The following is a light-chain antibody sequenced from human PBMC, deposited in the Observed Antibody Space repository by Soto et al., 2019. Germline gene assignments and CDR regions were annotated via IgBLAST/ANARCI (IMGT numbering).Light chain of an antibody. CDR1: QSVSSN. CDR2: GAS. Sequence: EIVMTQSPATLSVSPGERATLSCRASQSVSSNLAWYQQKPGQAPRLLIYGASTRATGIPARFSVSGSGTDFTLTISSLQSEDFADYYCQQYNNWPLTFGGGTKVEIK. CDR3: QQYNNWPLT. J-gene: IGKJ4*01. V-gene: IGKV3-15*01.